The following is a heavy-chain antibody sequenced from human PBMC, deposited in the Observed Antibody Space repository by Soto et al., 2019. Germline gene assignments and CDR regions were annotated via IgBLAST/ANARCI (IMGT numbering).Heavy chain of an antibody. CDR2: ISYDGINK. CDR3: AKDLSGYDFPYYYYGMDV. Sequence: GGSLRLSCAASGFIFSSYGMHWVRQAPGKGLEWVAVISYDGINKYYSDSVKGRFAISRDNSKNTLYLQMNSLRAEDTAVYYCAKDLSGYDFPYYYYGMDVWGQGTTVTVSS. V-gene: IGHV3-30*18. CDR1: GFIFSSYG. J-gene: IGHJ6*02. D-gene: IGHD5-12*01.